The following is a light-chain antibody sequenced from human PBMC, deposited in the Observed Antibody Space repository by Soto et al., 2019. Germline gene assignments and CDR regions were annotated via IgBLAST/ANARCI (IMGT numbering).Light chain of an antibody. CDR2: EVY. V-gene: IGLV2-8*01. J-gene: IGLJ2*01. CDR1: SSDVGSSNF. Sequence: QSALTQPPSASGSPGQSVTISCTGTSSDVGSSNFVSWYQLHPGKVPKLMIYEVYRRPSGVPDRFSGSKSGNTASLTVSGLQADDEAEYYCCSFGGTSTTVNKIVVFGGGTKLTVL. CDR3: CSFGGTSTTVNKIVV.